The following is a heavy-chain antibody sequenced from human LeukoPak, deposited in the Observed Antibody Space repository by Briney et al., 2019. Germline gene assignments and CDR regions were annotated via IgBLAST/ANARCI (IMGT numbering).Heavy chain of an antibody. V-gene: IGHV6-1*01. CDR3: ARGSHSTFDL. J-gene: IGHJ3*01. Sequence: SQTLSLTCAISGDSVSSNSVAWNWLRKSPSRGLEWRGRKYRRSILNNDHAVPLKSRIIISLDTSKNQFSLQLNSVTPEDTSTYYGARGSHSTFDLWGQGTMVTVSS. CDR1: GDSVSSNSVA. D-gene: IGHD2/OR15-2a*01. CDR2: KYRRSILNN.